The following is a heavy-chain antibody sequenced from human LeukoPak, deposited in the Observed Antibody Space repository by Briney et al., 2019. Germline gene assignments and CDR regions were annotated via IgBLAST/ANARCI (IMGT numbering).Heavy chain of an antibody. D-gene: IGHD3-22*01. V-gene: IGHV3-48*01. CDR2: ISSSSSTI. CDR1: GFTFSSYH. Sequence: GGSLRLSCAASGFTFSSYHMNWVRQAPGKGLEWVSYISSSSSTIYYADSVKGRFTISRDNAKNSLYLQTNSLRVEDTAVYYCARAQYYSDNTGYYYLHYWGQGTLVTVSS. J-gene: IGHJ4*02. CDR3: ARAQYYSDNTGYYYLHY.